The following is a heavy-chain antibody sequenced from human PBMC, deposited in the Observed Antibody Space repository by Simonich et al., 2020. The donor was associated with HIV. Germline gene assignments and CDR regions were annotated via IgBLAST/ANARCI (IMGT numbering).Heavy chain of an antibody. J-gene: IGHJ4*02. CDR1: GFTFSRYA. CDR3: AKDRYYNFWSGYYDY. CDR2: SSGSGGSK. Sequence: EVQLLESGGGLVQPGGSLRLSCAASGFTFSRYALSWVRQAPGKGLERVSASSGSGGSKYYADSVKGRFTISRDDSKNTLYLQMNSLRAEDTAVYYCAKDRYYNFWSGYYDYWGQGTLVTVSS. D-gene: IGHD3-3*01. V-gene: IGHV3-23*01.